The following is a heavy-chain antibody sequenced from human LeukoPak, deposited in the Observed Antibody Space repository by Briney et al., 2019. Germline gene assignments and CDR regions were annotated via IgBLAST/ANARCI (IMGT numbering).Heavy chain of an antibody. CDR2: ISYDGSNK. Sequence: GGSLRLSCAASGFTFSSYAMHWVRQAPGKGLEWVAVISYDGSNKYYADSVKGRFTISRDNSKNTLYLQTNSLRAEDTAVYYCARGGGGDCLDYWGQGTLVTVSS. V-gene: IGHV3-30-3*01. J-gene: IGHJ4*02. CDR3: ARGGGGDCLDY. CDR1: GFTFSSYA. D-gene: IGHD2-21*02.